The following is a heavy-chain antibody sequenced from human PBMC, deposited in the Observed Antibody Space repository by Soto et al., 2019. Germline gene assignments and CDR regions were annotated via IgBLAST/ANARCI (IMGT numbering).Heavy chain of an antibody. CDR3: ARARGIITFGGVIVPDYYGMDV. J-gene: IGHJ6*02. Sequence: SETLSLTCTVSGGSISSGDYYWSWIRQPPGKGLEWIGYIYYSGSTYYNPSLKSRVTISVETSKNQFSLKLSSVTAADTAVYYCARARGIITFGGVIVPDYYGMDVWGQGTTVTVSS. CDR2: IYYSGST. V-gene: IGHV4-30-4*01. CDR1: GGSISSGDYY. D-gene: IGHD3-16*02.